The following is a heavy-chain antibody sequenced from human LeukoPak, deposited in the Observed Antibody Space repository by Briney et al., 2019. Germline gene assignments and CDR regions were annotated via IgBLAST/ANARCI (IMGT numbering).Heavy chain of an antibody. Sequence: GGSLRLSCAASGFTFSSYSMNWVRQAPGKGLEWVSSISSSSSYIYYADSVKGRFTISRDNAKNSLYLQMNSLRAEDTAVYYCARGDSGGYWYYFDYWGQGTLVTVSS. J-gene: IGHJ4*02. CDR1: GFTFSSYS. CDR2: ISSSSSYI. V-gene: IGHV3-21*01. CDR3: ARGDSGGYWYYFDY. D-gene: IGHD3-22*01.